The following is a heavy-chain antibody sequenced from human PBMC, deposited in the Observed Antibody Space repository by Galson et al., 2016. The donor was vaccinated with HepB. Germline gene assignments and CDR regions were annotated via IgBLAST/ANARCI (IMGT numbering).Heavy chain of an antibody. CDR3: ATDGSYGSTSYYADY. V-gene: IGHV3-30*03. CDR1: GFTSSSYG. CDR2: ITYDGSNK. Sequence: SLRLSCAASGFTSSSYGMHWVRQAPGKGLEWVAVITYDGSNKYYADSVKGRFTISRDNSKNTLYLQMNSLRAEDTAVYYCATDGSYGSTSYYADYWGQGTLVTVSS. D-gene: IGHD3-16*02. J-gene: IGHJ4*02.